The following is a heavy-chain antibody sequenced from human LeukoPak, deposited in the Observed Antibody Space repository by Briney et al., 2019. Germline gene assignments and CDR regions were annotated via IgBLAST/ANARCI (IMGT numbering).Heavy chain of an antibody. Sequence: GASVKVSCKASGYTFTSYGISWVRQAPGQGLEWMGWIGAYDGDTNYAQKVQGRVTMTIDTSTSTAYMELRSLRSDDTAMYYCARDYEGATTRDLFDPWAREPWSPSPQ. CDR3: ARDYEGATTRDLFDP. V-gene: IGHV1-18*01. CDR1: GYTFTSYG. CDR2: IGAYDGDT. J-gene: IGHJ5*02. D-gene: IGHD1-26*01.